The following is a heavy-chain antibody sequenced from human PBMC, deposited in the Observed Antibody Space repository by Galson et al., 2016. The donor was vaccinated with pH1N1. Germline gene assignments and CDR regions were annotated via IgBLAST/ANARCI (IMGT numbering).Heavy chain of an antibody. CDR3: AREDYYDTDLSDWYFDL. Sequence: SGGTFGSYGINWVRQAPGRGLEWMGGIIPIFNTVKYAQNFQGRVTITADESTTTAYMELSSLRSEDTAMYYCAREDYYDTDLSDWYFDLWGRGTLLTVSS. J-gene: IGHJ2*01. D-gene: IGHD3-22*01. V-gene: IGHV1-69*01. CDR2: IIPIFNTV. CDR1: GGTFGSYG.